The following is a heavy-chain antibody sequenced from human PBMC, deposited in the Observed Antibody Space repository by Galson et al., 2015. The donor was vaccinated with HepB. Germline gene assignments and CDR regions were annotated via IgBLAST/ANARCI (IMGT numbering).Heavy chain of an antibody. Sequence: SLRLSCAASGFTFSDYYMSWIRQAPGKGLEWVSYISSSGSTIYYADPVKGRFTISRDNAKNSLYLQMNSLRAEDTAVYYCARPTDVWIQLWFYWGQGTLVTVSS. D-gene: IGHD5-18*01. CDR1: GFTFSDYY. V-gene: IGHV3-11*01. J-gene: IGHJ4*02. CDR3: ARPTDVWIQLWFY. CDR2: ISSSGSTI.